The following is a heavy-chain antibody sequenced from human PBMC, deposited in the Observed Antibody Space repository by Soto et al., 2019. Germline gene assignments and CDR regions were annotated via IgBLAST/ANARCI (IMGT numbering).Heavy chain of an antibody. J-gene: IGHJ4*02. Sequence: SETLSLTCTVSGRSINNFYWSLIRQSPGKGLEWIGNVYYTGTTNYNPSLNSRVTISIDTSRKHFSLNLNSLTAADTAIYYCAVSTGGSQYYFDSWGQGALVTSPQ. D-gene: IGHD2-8*02. CDR1: GRSINNFY. V-gene: IGHV4-59*01. CDR2: VYYTGTT. CDR3: AVSTGGSQYYFDS.